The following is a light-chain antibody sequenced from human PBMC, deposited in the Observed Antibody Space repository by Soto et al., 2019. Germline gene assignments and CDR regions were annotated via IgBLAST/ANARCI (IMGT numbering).Light chain of an antibody. CDR1: QDIHSW. CDR3: QQYNGYSRT. Sequence: DIQMTQSPSAVSASVGDRVTLTCRASQDIHSWLVWYQQKPGTAPKLLIYAASSLQSGVPSRFRGSGSGTVFTLTISSLQPEDFATYYCQQYNGYSRTFGQGTKVDIK. J-gene: IGKJ1*01. CDR2: AAS. V-gene: IGKV1-12*01.